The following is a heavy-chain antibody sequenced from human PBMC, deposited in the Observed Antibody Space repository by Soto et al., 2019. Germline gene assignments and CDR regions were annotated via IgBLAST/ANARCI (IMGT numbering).Heavy chain of an antibody. CDR3: ASSSGWYYYERTPVLIL. V-gene: IGHV4-34*01. CDR1: GASFSGYY. Sequence: ASETLSLTCAVYGASFSGYYWSWIRQPPGKGLGWIGEINHSGSTNYNPSLESRVTISVDKSKNHFSLKLRSVTAADTAVYYCASSSGWYYYERTPVLILWGQGTLVTVSS. D-gene: IGHD6-19*01. CDR2: INHSGST. J-gene: IGHJ4*02.